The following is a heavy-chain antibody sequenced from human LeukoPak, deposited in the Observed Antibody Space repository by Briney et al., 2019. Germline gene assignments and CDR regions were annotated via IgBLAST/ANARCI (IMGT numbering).Heavy chain of an antibody. CDR3: ARRGGRALSVYDY. D-gene: IGHD3-3*01. Sequence: PSETLSLTCTVSGGSISSSSYYWGWIRQPPGKGLEGSGSIYFCGSTYYNPSLKSRVTISVDTSKNQFSLKLSSVTAADAAVYYCARRGGRALSVYDYWGQGTLVTVSS. CDR1: GGSISSSSYY. J-gene: IGHJ4*02. V-gene: IGHV4-39*01. CDR2: IYFCGST.